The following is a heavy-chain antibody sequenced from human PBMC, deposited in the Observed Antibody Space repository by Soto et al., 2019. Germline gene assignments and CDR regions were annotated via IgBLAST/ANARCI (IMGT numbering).Heavy chain of an antibody. CDR2: IIPIFGTA. V-gene: IGHV1-69*13. Sequence: AASVKVSCKASGGTFSSYAISWVRQAPGQGLEWMGGIIPIFGTANYAQKFQGRVTITADESTSTAYMELSSLRSEDTAVYYCARDHYYDSSGYPTRFDYWGQGTLVTVSS. CDR3: ARDHYYDSSGYPTRFDY. D-gene: IGHD3-22*01. J-gene: IGHJ4*02. CDR1: GGTFSSYA.